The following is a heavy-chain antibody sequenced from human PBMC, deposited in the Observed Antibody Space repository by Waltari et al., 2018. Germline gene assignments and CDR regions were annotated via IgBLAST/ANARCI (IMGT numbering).Heavy chain of an antibody. CDR1: GYTFNDFY. D-gene: IGHD4-17*01. CDR2: ISPHCGAT. Sequence: QAHLVLSGAELKKPGASVKVSCKASGYTFNDFYIHWVRQAPGQGPEWLRWISPHCGATRYGRHVQGSVTLPADRASDTAYMELNSLKSDDTATYSGAREGDYGSYVEFGGQGTLVTVSS. J-gene: IGHJ4*02. V-gene: IGHV1-2*02. CDR3: AREGDYGSYVEF.